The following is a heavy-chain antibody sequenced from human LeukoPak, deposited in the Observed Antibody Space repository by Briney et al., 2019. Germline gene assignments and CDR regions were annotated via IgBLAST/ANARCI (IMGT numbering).Heavy chain of an antibody. V-gene: IGHV3-30*18. D-gene: IGHD3-16*01. CDR3: AKEGAWGNWYFDL. CDR2: IGRDGRTK. J-gene: IGHJ2*01. CDR1: GFTFSSHG. Sequence: PGRSLRLSCATSGFTFSSHGMHWVRQAPGKGLEWVAVIGRDGRTKYCADSLKGRFTISRDNSKNTLYLEMNSLRDEDTAVYYCAKEGAWGNWYFDLWGRGTLVTVSS.